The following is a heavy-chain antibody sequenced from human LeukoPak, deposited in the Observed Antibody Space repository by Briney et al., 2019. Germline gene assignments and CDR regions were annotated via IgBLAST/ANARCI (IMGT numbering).Heavy chain of an antibody. CDR1: GFTFSSYW. V-gene: IGHV3-74*01. D-gene: IGHD3-22*01. J-gene: IGHJ4*02. CDR2: INSDGSST. CDR3: ARGGTNYYDSSGYYYGDY. Sequence: PGGSLRLSCAASGFTFSSYWMHWVRQAPGKGLVWVSGINSDGSSTSYADSAKGRFTISRDNAKNTLYLQVNSLRAEDTAVYYCARGGTNYYDSSGYYYGDYWGQGTLVTVSS.